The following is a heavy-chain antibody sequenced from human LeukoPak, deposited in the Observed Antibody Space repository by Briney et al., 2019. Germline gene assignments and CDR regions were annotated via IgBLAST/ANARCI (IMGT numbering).Heavy chain of an antibody. Sequence: QPGRSLRLSCTVSGFTFADYGMSWFRQAPGKGLEWVGLIRRKLYGETTEYAASVKGRFIISRDDSKSVTYSQMDSLQIEDTAVYYCTRSTSSWASPFDSWGQGTLVTVSS. V-gene: IGHV3-49*03. D-gene: IGHD6-13*01. CDR1: GFTFADYG. J-gene: IGHJ4*02. CDR3: TRSTSSWASPFDS. CDR2: IRRKLYGETT.